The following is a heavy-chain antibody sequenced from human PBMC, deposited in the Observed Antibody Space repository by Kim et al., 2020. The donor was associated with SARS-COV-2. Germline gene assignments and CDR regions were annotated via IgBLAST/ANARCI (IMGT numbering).Heavy chain of an antibody. CDR2: SGRT. CDR3: ASTPGLDY. J-gene: IGHJ4*02. Sequence: SGRTHDNPTHKSRDTIPVDTYKNQFSLKLSSVAAADTAVYYCASTPGLDYWGQGTLVTVSS. V-gene: IGHV4-39*01.